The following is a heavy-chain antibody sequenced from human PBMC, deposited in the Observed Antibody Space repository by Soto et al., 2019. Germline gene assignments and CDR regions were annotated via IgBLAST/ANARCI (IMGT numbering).Heavy chain of an antibody. CDR1: GGTFSSYA. J-gene: IGHJ6*02. CDR3: ARESSMTLEWLLKSGDYGMDV. D-gene: IGHD3-3*01. V-gene: IGHV1-69*13. Sequence: SVKVSCKASGGTFSSYAISWVRQAPGQGLEWMGGIIPIFGTANYAQKFQGRVTITADESTSTAYMELSSLRSEDTAVYYCARESSMTLEWLLKSGDYGMDVWGQGTTVTVSS. CDR2: IIPIFGTA.